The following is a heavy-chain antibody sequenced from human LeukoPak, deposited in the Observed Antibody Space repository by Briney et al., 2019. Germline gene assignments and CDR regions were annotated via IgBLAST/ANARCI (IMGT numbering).Heavy chain of an antibody. Sequence: SETLSLTCAVSGGSITSNSYYWAWIRQPPGKGLEWIGSIYYSGSTYYNPSLKSRVTISVDTSKNQFSLKLSSVTAADTAVYYCARSKWLRSPFDYWGQGTLVTVSS. CDR1: GGSITSNSYY. CDR2: IYYSGST. J-gene: IGHJ4*02. D-gene: IGHD5-12*01. V-gene: IGHV4-39*01. CDR3: ARSKWLRSPFDY.